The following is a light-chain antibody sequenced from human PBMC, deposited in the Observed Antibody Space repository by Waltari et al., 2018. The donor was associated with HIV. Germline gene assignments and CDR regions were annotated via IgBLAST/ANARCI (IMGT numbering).Light chain of an antibody. Sequence: QSVLTQPPSVSAAPGQKVTISCSGSSSNIGNNFVSWYQQLPGTAPKLLIYDNNNRPSWIPDRFSGSKSGTSATLGITGLQTGDEADYYCGTWDSSLSVWVFGGGTNLTVL. CDR2: DNN. J-gene: IGLJ3*02. V-gene: IGLV1-51*01. CDR3: GTWDSSLSVWV. CDR1: SSNIGNNF.